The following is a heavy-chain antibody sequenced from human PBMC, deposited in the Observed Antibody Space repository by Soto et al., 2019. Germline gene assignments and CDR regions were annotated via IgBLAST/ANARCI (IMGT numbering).Heavy chain of an antibody. CDR3: ARGGYSGRLYYFDY. CDR2: IYYSGST. V-gene: IGHV4-59*01. J-gene: IGHJ4*02. CDR1: GGSFSGYY. Sequence: PSETLSLTCAVYGGSFSGYYWSWIRQPPGKGLEWIAYIYYSGSTYYNPSLKSRVTISVDPSKNQFSLKLNSVTAADTAVYYCARGGYSGRLYYFDYWGLGTLVTVSS. D-gene: IGHD2-15*01.